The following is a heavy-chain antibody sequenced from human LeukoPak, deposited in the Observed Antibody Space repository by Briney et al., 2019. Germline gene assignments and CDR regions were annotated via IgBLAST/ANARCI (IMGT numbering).Heavy chain of an antibody. CDR3: ARDTAVAGTYWYFDL. D-gene: IGHD6-19*01. CDR2: ISSSSSYI. J-gene: IGHJ2*01. V-gene: IGHV3-21*01. Sequence: PGGSLRLSCAASGFTFSSYSMNWVRQAPGKGLEWVSSISSSSSYIYYADSVKGRFTISRDKAKNSLYLQMNSLRAEDTAVYYCARDTAVAGTYWYFDLWGRGTLVTVSS. CDR1: GFTFSSYS.